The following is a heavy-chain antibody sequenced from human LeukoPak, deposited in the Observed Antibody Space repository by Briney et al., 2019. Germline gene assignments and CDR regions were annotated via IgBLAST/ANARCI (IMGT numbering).Heavy chain of an antibody. CDR2: IYYSGST. V-gene: IGHV4-59*01. CDR3: ARDRTGDAFDI. J-gene: IGHJ3*02. CDR1: GGSISSYY. D-gene: IGHD7-27*01. Sequence: SETLSLTCTVSGGSISSYYWIWIRQPPGKGLEWIGYIYYSGSTNYNPSLKSRVTISVDTSKTQFSLKRSSVTAADTAVNYCARDRTGDAFDIWGQGTMVTVSS.